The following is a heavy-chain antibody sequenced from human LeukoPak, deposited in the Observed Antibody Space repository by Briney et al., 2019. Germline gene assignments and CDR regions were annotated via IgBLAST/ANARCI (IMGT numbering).Heavy chain of an antibody. D-gene: IGHD6-6*01. CDR2: IDPTGGDT. CDR3: ARVRGYSSTSRYLDY. Sequence: ASVKVSCKASGYTFSNYFVHWVRQAPGQRFEWMGIIDPTGGDTSYAQKFQGRVTMTRDTSTTTVYMEVSSLRSEDTAVYYCARVRGYSSTSRYLDYWGQGTLVTVSS. V-gene: IGHV1-46*01. J-gene: IGHJ4*02. CDR1: GYTFSNYF.